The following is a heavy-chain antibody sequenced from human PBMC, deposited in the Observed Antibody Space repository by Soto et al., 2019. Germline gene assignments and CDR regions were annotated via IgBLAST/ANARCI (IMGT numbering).Heavy chain of an antibody. Sequence: QVQLVQSGAEVKKPGASVKVSCKASGYTFTSYGISWVRQAPGQGLEWMGWISAYNGNTNYAQKLQGRVTMTTDTSXTTAHMELRSLRSDDTAVYYCARVMGATRSNYGMDVWGQGTTVPVSS. D-gene: IGHD1-26*01. CDR1: GYTFTSYG. CDR3: ARVMGATRSNYGMDV. CDR2: ISAYNGNT. V-gene: IGHV1-18*01. J-gene: IGHJ6*02.